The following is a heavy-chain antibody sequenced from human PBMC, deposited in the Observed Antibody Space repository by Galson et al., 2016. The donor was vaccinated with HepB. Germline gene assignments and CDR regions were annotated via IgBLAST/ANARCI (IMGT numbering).Heavy chain of an antibody. CDR1: GGNFSSYA. CDR3: GSGYFPKY. J-gene: IGHJ4*02. Sequence: SVKVSCKASGGNFSSYAISWVRQAPGQGLEWMGGVIPIFGTTNYAQKFQGRVTITSDKSTNTAYMELISRTSEDTAMYYCGSGYFPKYWGQGTLVTVSS. CDR2: VIPIFGTT. V-gene: IGHV1-69*06. D-gene: IGHD3-22*01.